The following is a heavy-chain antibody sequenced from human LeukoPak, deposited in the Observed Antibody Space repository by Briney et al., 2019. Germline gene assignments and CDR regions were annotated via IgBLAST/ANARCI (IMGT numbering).Heavy chain of an antibody. CDR1: GYSISTAYY. D-gene: IGHD3-10*01. CDR3: ARLGYYGSGSYGRLFDY. CDR2: VSHSGSI. Sequence: TSETLSLTCAVSGYSISTAYYWGWIRQPPGKGLEWIGSVSHSGSIYYSPSLKSRVTISLERSKNQFSLKLSSVTAADTALYYCARLGYYGSGSYGRLFDYWGQGTLVTVSS. V-gene: IGHV4-38-2*01. J-gene: IGHJ4*02.